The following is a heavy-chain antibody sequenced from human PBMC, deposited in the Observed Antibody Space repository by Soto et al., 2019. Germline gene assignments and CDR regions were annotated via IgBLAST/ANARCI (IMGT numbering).Heavy chain of an antibody. D-gene: IGHD3-22*01. Sequence: QVQLQESGPGLVKPSQTLSLTCTVSGGSISSGGYYWSWIRQHPGKGLEWIGYIYYSGSTYYNPSLKSRVTISVDTSKNQFSLKLSSVTAADTAVYYCARDGGYYDSSGYYARSMGAFDIWGQGTMVTVSS. CDR2: IYYSGST. J-gene: IGHJ3*02. CDR3: ARDGGYYDSSGYYARSMGAFDI. V-gene: IGHV4-31*03. CDR1: GGSISSGGYY.